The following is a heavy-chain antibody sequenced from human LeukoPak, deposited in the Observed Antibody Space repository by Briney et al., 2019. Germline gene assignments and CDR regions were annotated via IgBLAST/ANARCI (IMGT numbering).Heavy chain of an antibody. CDR1: GFTFSSYA. J-gene: IGHJ4*02. Sequence: GGSLRLSCAASGFTFSSYAMNWVRQAPGKGLEWVSAISGSGGSTYYADSVKGRFTISRDNSKNTLYLQMNSLRAEDTDVYYCAKRYDSSGYSFDYWGQGTLVTVSS. CDR3: AKRYDSSGYSFDY. D-gene: IGHD3-22*01. V-gene: IGHV3-23*01. CDR2: ISGSGGST.